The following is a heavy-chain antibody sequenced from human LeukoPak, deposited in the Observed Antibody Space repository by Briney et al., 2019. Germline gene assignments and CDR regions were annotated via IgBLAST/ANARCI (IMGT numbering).Heavy chain of an antibody. CDR2: IIPIFGTA. J-gene: IGHJ4*02. D-gene: IGHD2-21*01. Sequence: SVKVSCKASGGTFSTYSISWVRQAPGQGLEWMGGIIPIFGTANYAQKFQGRVTITADESTSTAYMELSSLRSDDTAVYYCARGVDYSFDYWGQGTLVTVSS. V-gene: IGHV1-69*13. CDR1: GGTFSTYS. CDR3: ARGVDYSFDY.